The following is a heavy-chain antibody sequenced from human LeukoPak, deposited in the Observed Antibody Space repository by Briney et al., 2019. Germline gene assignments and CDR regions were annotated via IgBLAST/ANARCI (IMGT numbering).Heavy chain of an antibody. D-gene: IGHD2/OR15-2a*01. J-gene: IGHJ6*02. CDR2: IYYNGDK. CDR1: GFSLSAHAVG. V-gene: IGHV2-5*01. CDR3: AYRRASFDYHGLDV. Sequence: SGPTLVNPTQTLTLTCTFSGFSLSAHAVGVVWFRQPPGKALDWLAVIYYNGDKRYSPSLKSRLTITRDTSENQVLLTMTNMDPVDTATYCCAYRRASFDYHGLDVWGQGTTVTVSS.